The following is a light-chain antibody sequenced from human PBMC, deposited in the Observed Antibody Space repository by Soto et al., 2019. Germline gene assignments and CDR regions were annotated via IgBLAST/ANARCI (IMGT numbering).Light chain of an antibody. Sequence: QSVLTQSPSVSGAPGQRVTISCTGSSSNIGAGYDVHWYQQLPGTAPKLLIYGNSNRPSGVPERFSGSKSGTSASLAITGLQAEDEADYYCQSYDSSLSGVVFGGGTKLTVL. V-gene: IGLV1-40*01. CDR1: SSNIGAGYD. J-gene: IGLJ2*01. CDR2: GNS. CDR3: QSYDSSLSGVV.